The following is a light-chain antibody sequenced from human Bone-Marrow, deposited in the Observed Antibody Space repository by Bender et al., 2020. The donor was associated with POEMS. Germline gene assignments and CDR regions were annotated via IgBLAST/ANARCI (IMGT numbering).Light chain of an antibody. CDR3: GVWDGSLNGSV. J-gene: IGLJ3*02. Sequence: QSVLTQPPSASGTPGQRVTISCSGGSSNIGAHAVNWYQHLPGTAPKLLIYSSHRRPSEVPDRFSGSRSGTSASLAISGLQSEDEADYYCGVWDGSLNGSVFGGGTKLTVL. V-gene: IGLV1-44*01. CDR2: SSH. CDR1: SSNIGAHA.